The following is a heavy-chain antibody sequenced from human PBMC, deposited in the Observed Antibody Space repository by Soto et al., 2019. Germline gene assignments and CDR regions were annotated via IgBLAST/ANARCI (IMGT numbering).Heavy chain of an antibody. CDR3: ESSHEMPI. D-gene: IGHD2-15*01. Sequence: QVRLVESGGDVVQPGWSLRLSCEVSGLDFSTFGMHWVRQAPGKGLEWVAVIWSDGSHTYYVDSVKGRFTVSRDNHKRARYLQMTSLRVEDTAKYFWESSHEMPIGGQGTLVTVS. CDR1: GLDFSTFG. CDR2: IWSDGSHT. J-gene: IGHJ1*01. V-gene: IGHV3-33*03.